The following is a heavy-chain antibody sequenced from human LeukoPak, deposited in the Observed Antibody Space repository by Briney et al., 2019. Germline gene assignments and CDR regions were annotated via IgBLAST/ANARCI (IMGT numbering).Heavy chain of an antibody. CDR3: ARVGGGSYIGAFDI. Sequence: GASVKVSCKASGYTFTIYGISWVRQAPGQRLGWMGWISAYNGNTNYAQKLQGRVTMTTDTSTSTAYMELRSPRSDDTAVYYCARVGGGSYIGAFDIWGQGTMVTVSS. V-gene: IGHV1-18*01. D-gene: IGHD1-26*01. CDR1: GYTFTIYG. CDR2: ISAYNGNT. J-gene: IGHJ3*02.